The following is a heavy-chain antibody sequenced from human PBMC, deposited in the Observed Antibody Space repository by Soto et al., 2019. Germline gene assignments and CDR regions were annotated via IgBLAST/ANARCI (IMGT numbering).Heavy chain of an antibody. CDR1: GDSIITSSYF. J-gene: IGHJ5*02. V-gene: IGHV4-39*01. CDR3: ASHKDLEDWLDP. CDR2: ISHSGSP. Sequence: QLQLHESGPGLVKPSETVSLICSVSGDSIITSSYFWAWIRQPPGKGLEWIAMISHSGSPYYNPSLTSRVTTSVDTSNNQFSLHLASVTVADTAVYYCASHKDLEDWLDPWGQGTLVTVSS.